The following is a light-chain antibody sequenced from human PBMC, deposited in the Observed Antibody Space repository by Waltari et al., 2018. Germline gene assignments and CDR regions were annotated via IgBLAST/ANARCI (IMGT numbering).Light chain of an antibody. V-gene: IGKV1-5*03. J-gene: IGKJ4*01. CDR2: KAS. Sequence: DIQMTQSPSTLSASVGDRVTIPCQDSQSISHWLAWYQQKPVKAPRLLLYKASTLESGEASMFSGSAYGTEFTLTISTLQPDGFATYYCEQYNSYALLPFGGGTKVEIK. CDR3: EQYNSYALLP. CDR1: QSISHW.